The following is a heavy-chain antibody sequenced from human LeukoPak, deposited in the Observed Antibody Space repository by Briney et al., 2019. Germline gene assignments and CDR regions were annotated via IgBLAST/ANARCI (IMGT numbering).Heavy chain of an antibody. D-gene: IGHD2/OR15-2a*01. Sequence: PSETLSLTCRVSGGSIDSTNYWSWVRQAPGKGLEWIGEIAHDGTRNYNSSLRSRVAMSFDRANNYFSLSLTAVTAADTALYYCTRENRPFSPFALWGQGVLVTVSS. J-gene: IGHJ4*02. CDR2: IAHDGTR. V-gene: IGHV4-4*02. CDR3: TRENRPFSPFAL. CDR1: GGSIDSTNY.